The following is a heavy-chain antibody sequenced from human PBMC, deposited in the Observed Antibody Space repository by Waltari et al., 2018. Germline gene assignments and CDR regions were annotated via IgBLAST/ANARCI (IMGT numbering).Heavy chain of an antibody. J-gene: IGHJ4*02. D-gene: IGHD1-26*01. CDR1: GYSISSAYY. CDR3: ARERGNYRGDFDY. Sequence: QVQLQESGPGLVKPSETLSLTCTVSGYSISSAYYWGWIRQPPGKGLEWIGCIYHSRNTYYNPSLTSRVTISVDTSKNQFSLKLSSVTAADTAVYYCARERGNYRGDFDYWGQGTLVTVSS. CDR2: IYHSRNT. V-gene: IGHV4-38-2*02.